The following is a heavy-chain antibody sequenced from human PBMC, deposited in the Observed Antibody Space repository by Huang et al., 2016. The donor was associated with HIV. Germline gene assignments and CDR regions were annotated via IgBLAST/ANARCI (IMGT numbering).Heavy chain of an antibody. CDR3: AKSPFTNPRHHLYWFDY. D-gene: IGHD2-8*02. J-gene: IGHJ4*02. CDR2: ISYDGSDE. CDR1: VSSFSSYS. Sequence: QVQLVESGGGVVQPGRSLRLSCAASVSSFSSYSMHWVRQAPCKGLEWGAVISYDGSDEVYADSVKCRFTISRDNSKNTLYLQMNSLRPEDTAVYYCAKSPFTNPRHHLYWFDYWGQGTLVTVSS. V-gene: IGHV3-30*18.